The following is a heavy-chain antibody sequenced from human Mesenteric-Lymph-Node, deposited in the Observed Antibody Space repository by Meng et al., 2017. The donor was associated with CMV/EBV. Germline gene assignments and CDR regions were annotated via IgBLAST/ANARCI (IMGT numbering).Heavy chain of an antibody. V-gene: IGHV3-74*01. CDR2: INSDGSST. Sequence: AASGFTFSSYWMHWVRQAPGKGLVWVSRINSDGSSTGYADSVKGRFTISRDNAKNTLYLQMNSLRAEDTAVYYCARDKGGFGELSDYWGQGTLVTVSS. J-gene: IGHJ4*02. CDR1: GFTFSSYW. CDR3: ARDKGGFGELSDY. D-gene: IGHD3-10*01.